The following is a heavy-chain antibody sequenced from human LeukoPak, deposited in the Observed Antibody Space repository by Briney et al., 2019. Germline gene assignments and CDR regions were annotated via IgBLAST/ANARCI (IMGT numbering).Heavy chain of an antibody. D-gene: IGHD3-10*01. CDR2: IKQDGSEK. CDR3: EREESWLRELLEDDAFDI. CDR1: GFTFSSYW. V-gene: IGHV3-7*01. Sequence: PGGSLRLSCAASGFTFSSYWMSWVRQAPGKGLEWVANIKQDGSEKYYVDSVKGRFTISRDNAKNSLYLQMNSLRAEDTAVYYCEREESWLRELLEDDAFDIWGQGTMVTVSS. J-gene: IGHJ3*02.